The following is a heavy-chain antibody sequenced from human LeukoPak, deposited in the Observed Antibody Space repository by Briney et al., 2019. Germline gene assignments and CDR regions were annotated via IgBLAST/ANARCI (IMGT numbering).Heavy chain of an antibody. J-gene: IGHJ4*02. Sequence: GASVKVSCKASGYTFTSYGISWVRQAPGQGLEWMGWISAYNGNTNYAQKLQGRVTMTTDTSTSTAYMELRSLRSDDTAVYYCARGGFGVYYDSSGSPTFDYWGQGTLVTVSS. CDR2: ISAYNGNT. CDR3: ARGGFGVYYDSSGSPTFDY. V-gene: IGHV1-18*01. CDR1: GYTFTSYG. D-gene: IGHD3-22*01.